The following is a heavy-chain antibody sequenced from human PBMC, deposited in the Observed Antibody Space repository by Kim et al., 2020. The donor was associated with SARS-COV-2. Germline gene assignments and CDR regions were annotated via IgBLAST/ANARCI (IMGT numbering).Heavy chain of an antibody. CDR1: GGSFSGYY. CDR3: ARGAGSSGSGLTP. V-gene: IGHV4-34*01. Sequence: SETLSLTCAVYGGSFSGYYWSWIRQPPGKGLEWIGEINHSGSTNYNPSLKSRVTISVDTSKNQFSLKLSSVTAADTAVYYCARGAGSSGSGLTPWGQGTL. CDR2: INHSGST. J-gene: IGHJ5*02. D-gene: IGHD3-10*01.